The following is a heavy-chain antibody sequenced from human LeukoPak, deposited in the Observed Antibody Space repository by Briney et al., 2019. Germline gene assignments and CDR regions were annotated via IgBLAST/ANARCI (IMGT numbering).Heavy chain of an antibody. J-gene: IGHJ3*02. CDR3: ARAISSGWYPDAFDI. V-gene: IGHV4-59*01. CDR2: IYYSGST. Sequence: SETLSLTCTVSGGSISSYYWSWIRQPPGKGLEWIGYIYYSGSTNYNPPLKSRVTISVDTSKNQFSLKLSSVTAADTAVYYCARAISSGWYPDAFDIWGQGTMVTVSS. CDR1: GGSISSYY. D-gene: IGHD6-19*01.